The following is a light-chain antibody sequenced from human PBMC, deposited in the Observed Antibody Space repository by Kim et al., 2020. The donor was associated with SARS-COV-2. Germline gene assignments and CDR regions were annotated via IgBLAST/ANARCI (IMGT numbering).Light chain of an antibody. Sequence: EIVLTQSPGTLSLSPGERATLSCRASQSVSSNYLAWYQQKPGQAHRLLIYGVSSRATGIPDRFSGSGSGTDFTLTITRLEPEDFAVYYCQQYSSSPATFGQGTKVDIK. J-gene: IGKJ1*01. CDR2: GVS. CDR1: QSVSSNY. CDR3: QQYSSSPAT. V-gene: IGKV3-20*01.